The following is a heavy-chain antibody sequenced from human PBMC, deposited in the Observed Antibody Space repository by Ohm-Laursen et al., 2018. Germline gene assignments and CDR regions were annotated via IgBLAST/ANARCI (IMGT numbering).Heavy chain of an antibody. CDR1: GFTFSSYS. Sequence: GSLRLSCTASGFTFSSYSMNWVRQAPGKGLEWVSSISSSSSYIYYADSVKGRFTISRDNAKNSLYLQMNSLRAEDTAVYYCARPTTIYDSSGLDYWGQGTLVTVSS. J-gene: IGHJ4*02. CDR3: ARPTTIYDSSGLDY. V-gene: IGHV3-21*01. D-gene: IGHD3-22*01. CDR2: ISSSSSYI.